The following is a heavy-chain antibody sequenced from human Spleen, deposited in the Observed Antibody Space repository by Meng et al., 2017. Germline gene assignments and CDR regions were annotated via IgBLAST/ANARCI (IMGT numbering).Heavy chain of an antibody. V-gene: IGHV4-34*01. CDR3: ARRSAYYGSGSESWFDP. D-gene: IGHD3-10*01. CDR2: INHSGST. CDR1: GGAFSGYY. J-gene: IGHJ5*02. Sequence: QGPLQQWGAGLLKPSGTLSLTCAVYGGAFSGYYWSWIRQPPGKGLEWIGEINHSGSTNYNPSLKSRVTISVDTSKNQFSLKLSSVTAADTAVYYCARRSAYYGSGSESWFDPWGQGTLVTVSS.